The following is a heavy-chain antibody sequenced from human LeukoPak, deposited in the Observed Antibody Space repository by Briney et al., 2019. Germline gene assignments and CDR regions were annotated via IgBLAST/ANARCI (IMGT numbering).Heavy chain of an antibody. J-gene: IGHJ4*02. V-gene: IGHV3-30*02. D-gene: IGHD6-13*01. CDR3: VRAGGYSSSWSDY. Sequence: GGSLRLSCAASGFTFSSYGMHWVRQAPGKGLEWVAFIRYDGSNKYYADSVKGRFTISRDNSKNTLYLQMNSLRAEDTAVYYCVRAGGYSSSWSDYWGQGTLVTVSS. CDR2: IRYDGSNK. CDR1: GFTFSSYG.